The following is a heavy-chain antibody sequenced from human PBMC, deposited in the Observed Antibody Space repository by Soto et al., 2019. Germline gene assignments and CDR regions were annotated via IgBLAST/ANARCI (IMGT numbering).Heavy chain of an antibody. CDR1: GFSLSTSGVG. CDR2: IYWDDDK. D-gene: IGHD4-17*01. CDR3: AHRLVPVTTKGGWFDP. Sequence: QITLKESGPTLVKPTQTLTLTCTFSGFSLSTSGVGVGWIRQPPGKALEWLALIYWDDDKRYSPSLKSRLTTTXXTXKXXVVLTMTNMDPVDTATYYCAHRLVPVTTKGGWFDPWGQGTLVTVSS. J-gene: IGHJ5*02. V-gene: IGHV2-5*02.